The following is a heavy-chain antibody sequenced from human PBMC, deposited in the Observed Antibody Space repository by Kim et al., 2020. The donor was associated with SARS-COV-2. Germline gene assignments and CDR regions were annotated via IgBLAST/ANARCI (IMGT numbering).Heavy chain of an antibody. CDR2: ISSSTGYT. D-gene: IGHD6-13*01. Sequence: GGSLRLSCAASGFTFSDYYMTWIRQAPGRGLEWISYISSSTGYTNYADSLKGRFTISRDNAKNSLYLQMNSLRAEDTAGYYCARVPVGSSSWYYFDYWG. CDR3: ARVPVGSSSWYYFDY. V-gene: IGHV3-11*05. CDR1: GFTFSDYY. J-gene: IGHJ4*01.